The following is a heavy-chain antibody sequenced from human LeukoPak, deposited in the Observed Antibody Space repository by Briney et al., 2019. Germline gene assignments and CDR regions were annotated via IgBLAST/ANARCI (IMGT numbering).Heavy chain of an antibody. D-gene: IGHD2-2*01. CDR2: INHSGST. CDR1: GGSFSGYY. Sequence: SETLSLTCAVYGGSFSGYYWSWIRQPPGKGLEWIGEINHSGSTNYNPSLKSRVTISVDTSKNQFSLKLSSVTAADTAVYYCARERGKYCSSTSCYHPGRGYYYYYMDVWGKGTTVTVSS. V-gene: IGHV4-34*01. CDR3: ARERGKYCSSTSCYHPGRGYYYYYMDV. J-gene: IGHJ6*03.